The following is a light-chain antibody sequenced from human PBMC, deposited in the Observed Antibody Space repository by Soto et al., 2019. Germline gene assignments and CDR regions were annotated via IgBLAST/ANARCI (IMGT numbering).Light chain of an antibody. CDR3: CSYAGSYTHV. Sequence: QSALTQPRSVSGSPGQSVTFSCTGTSSDVGAYIYVSWYQQHPGKAPKLIIYDVIKRPSGVPDRFSGSKSGNTASLTISGLQAEDDADYYCCSYAGSYTHVFRTATTVTVL. V-gene: IGLV2-11*01. CDR1: SSDVGAYIY. J-gene: IGLJ1*01. CDR2: DVI.